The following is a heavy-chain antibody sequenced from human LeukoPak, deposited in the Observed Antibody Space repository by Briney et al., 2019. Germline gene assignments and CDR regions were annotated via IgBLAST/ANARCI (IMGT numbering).Heavy chain of an antibody. CDR3: ASIYSYGCFDY. Sequence: GGSLRLSCAASGFTVSSNYMSWVRQAPGKGLEWVSVIYSGGSTYYADSVKGRFTISRDNSKNTLYLQMNSLRAEDTAVYYCASIYSYGCFDYWGQGTLVTVSS. D-gene: IGHD5-18*01. CDR2: IYSGGST. J-gene: IGHJ4*02. CDR1: GFTVSSNY. V-gene: IGHV3-53*01.